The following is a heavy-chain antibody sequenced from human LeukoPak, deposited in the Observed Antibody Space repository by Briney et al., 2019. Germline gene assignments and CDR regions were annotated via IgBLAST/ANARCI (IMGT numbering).Heavy chain of an antibody. CDR1: GGSISSYY. V-gene: IGHV4-59*01. CDR3: ASHYYDSSGYYPFDY. CDR2: IYYSGST. J-gene: IGHJ4*02. Sequence: KASETLSLTCTVSGGSISSYYWSWIRQPPGKRLEWIGYIYYSGSTNYNPSLKSRVTMSVDTSKNQFSLKLSSVTAADTAVYYCASHYYDSSGYYPFDYWGQGTLVTVSS. D-gene: IGHD3-22*01.